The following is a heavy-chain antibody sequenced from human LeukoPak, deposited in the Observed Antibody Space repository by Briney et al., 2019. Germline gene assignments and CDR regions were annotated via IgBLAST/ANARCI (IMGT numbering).Heavy chain of an antibody. CDR2: VYSSGST. Sequence: AATQSLTCTLAAGSISSFYSSCIRHPPGKGLEWLGYVYSSGSTNYNPSLKSRLTVSVDTSKNQFSLQLSSVTAADAAVYYCARHGDYYCRSTTCFDYWGQGTLVTVSS. D-gene: IGHD2-2*01. J-gene: IGHJ4*02. CDR1: AGSISSFY. V-gene: IGHV4-59*08. CDR3: ARHGDYYCRSTTCFDY.